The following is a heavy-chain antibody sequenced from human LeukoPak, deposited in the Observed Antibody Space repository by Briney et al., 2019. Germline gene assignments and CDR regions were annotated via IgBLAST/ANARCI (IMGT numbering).Heavy chain of an antibody. J-gene: IGHJ4*02. CDR1: GCSISSSSYY. CDR2: FYYSGST. CDR3: ASRYYDSSGYYFDY. V-gene: IGHV4-39*01. Sequence: PSETLSLTCTVSGCSISSSSYYWGWIRQPPGKGLEWLGSFYYSGSTYYNPSLKSRVTISVDTSKNEFSLKLSSVTAADTAVYYCASRYYDSSGYYFDYWGQGTLVTVSS. D-gene: IGHD3-22*01.